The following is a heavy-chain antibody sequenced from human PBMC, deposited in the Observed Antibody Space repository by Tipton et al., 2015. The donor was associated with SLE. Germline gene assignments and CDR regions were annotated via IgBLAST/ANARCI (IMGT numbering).Heavy chain of an antibody. Sequence: TLSLTCTVSGDSVISGTYYWSWIRQPPGKGLEWIGYIYYSGSTNYNPSLKSRVTISVDTSENQFSLKQSSVTAADTAVYYCARDRMVDAFDIWGQGTMVTVSS. V-gene: IGHV4-61*01. CDR1: GDSVISGTYY. J-gene: IGHJ3*02. D-gene: IGHD2-15*01. CDR3: ARDRMVDAFDI. CDR2: IYYSGST.